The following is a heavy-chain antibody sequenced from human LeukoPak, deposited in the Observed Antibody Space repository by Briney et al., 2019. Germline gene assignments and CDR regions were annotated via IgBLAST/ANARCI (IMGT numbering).Heavy chain of an antibody. V-gene: IGHV3-21*01. CDR1: GFIFSSYA. D-gene: IGHD4-17*01. Sequence: GGSLRLSCAASGFIFSSYAMNWVRQAPGKGLEWVSSISGSGSYIHYADSMKGRFTISRDNAKKSVYLHMSRLRAEDTAVYYCARGLGSGDYVANAFDFWGRGTTVSVS. J-gene: IGHJ3*01. CDR2: ISGSGSYI. CDR3: ARGLGSGDYVANAFDF.